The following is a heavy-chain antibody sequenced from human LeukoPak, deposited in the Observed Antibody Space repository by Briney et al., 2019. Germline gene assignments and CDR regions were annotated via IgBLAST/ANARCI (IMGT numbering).Heavy chain of an antibody. J-gene: IGHJ4*02. V-gene: IGHV3-53*01. Sequence: PGGSLRLSCAASGFTVSSNYMSWVRQAPGKGLEWVSVIYSGGSTYYADSVKGRFTISRDNSKNTLYLQMNSLRAEDTAVYYCARDRWYYDSSGYYFSDYWGQGTLVTVSS. CDR1: GFTVSSNY. CDR3: ARDRWYYDSSGYYFSDY. CDR2: IYSGGST. D-gene: IGHD3-22*01.